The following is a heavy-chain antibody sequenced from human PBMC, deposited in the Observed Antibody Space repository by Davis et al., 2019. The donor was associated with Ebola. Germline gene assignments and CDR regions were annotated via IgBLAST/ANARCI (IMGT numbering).Heavy chain of an antibody. V-gene: IGHV4-31*03. CDR1: GGSISSGGYY. J-gene: IGHJ3*02. Sequence: LRLSCTVSGGSISSGGYYWSWIRQHPGKGLEWIGYIYYSGSTYYNPSLKSRVTISVDTSKNQFSLKLSSVTAADTAVYYCARAPLGDFWSGYPPDAFDIWGQGTMVTVSS. D-gene: IGHD3-3*01. CDR3: ARAPLGDFWSGYPPDAFDI. CDR2: IYYSGST.